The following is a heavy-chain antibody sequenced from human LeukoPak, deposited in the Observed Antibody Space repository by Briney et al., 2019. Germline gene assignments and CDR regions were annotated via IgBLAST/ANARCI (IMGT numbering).Heavy chain of an antibody. D-gene: IGHD3-16*02. J-gene: IGHJ6*02. CDR2: ISSSSSYI. CDR3: ARVSIEYYYGMDV. V-gene: IGHV3-21*01. CDR1: GGSFSGYY. Sequence: ETLSLTCAAYGGSFSGYYWSWIRQPPGKGLEWVSSISSSSSYIYYADSVKGRFTISRDNAKNSLYLQMNSLRAEDTAVYYCARVSIEYYYGMDVWGQGTTVTVSS.